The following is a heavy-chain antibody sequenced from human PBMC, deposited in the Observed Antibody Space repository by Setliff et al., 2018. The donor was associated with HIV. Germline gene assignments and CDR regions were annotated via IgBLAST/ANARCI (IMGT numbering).Heavy chain of an antibody. V-gene: IGHV3-30*04. CDR2: ISSDGGTQ. CDR3: ARAPFSSSYYFGWFDS. CDR1: GFTFTSYA. J-gene: IGHJ5*01. Sequence: LSCAASGFTFTSYAIHWVRQAPGKGLEWLAVISSDGGTQYYAGSLRGRFTISRNNFNNTIHLQMNNLRPADTAVYRCARAPFSSSYYFGWFDSWGQGVLVTVSS. D-gene: IGHD3-10*01.